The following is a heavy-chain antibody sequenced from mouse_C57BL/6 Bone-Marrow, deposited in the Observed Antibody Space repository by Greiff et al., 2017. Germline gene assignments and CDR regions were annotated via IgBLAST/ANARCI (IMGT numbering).Heavy chain of an antibody. V-gene: IGHV5-15*01. CDR1: GFTFSDYG. CDR3: ARSCYGYFYFDY. CDR2: ISNLACSI. D-gene: IGHD2-2*01. Sequence: EVQLVESGGGLVQPGGSLKLSCEASGFTFSDYGMAWVRQAPRKGPEWVAFISNLACSIYYADTVTGRFTISRENAKNTLYLEMSSLRSEDTAMYYCARSCYGYFYFDYWGQGTTLTVSS. J-gene: IGHJ2*01.